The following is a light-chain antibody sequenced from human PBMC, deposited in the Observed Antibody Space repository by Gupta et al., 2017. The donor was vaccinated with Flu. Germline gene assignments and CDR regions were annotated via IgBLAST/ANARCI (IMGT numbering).Light chain of an antibody. CDR3: SSYTSSYTFV. CDR2: EVS. V-gene: IGLV2-18*02. J-gene: IGLJ1*01. Sequence: RVSWTVSPQAQPPKLMIYEVSNRPSGVPDRFSGSKSGNTASLTISGLQGEDEADYYCSSYTSSYTFVFGTGTKVTVL. CDR1: R.